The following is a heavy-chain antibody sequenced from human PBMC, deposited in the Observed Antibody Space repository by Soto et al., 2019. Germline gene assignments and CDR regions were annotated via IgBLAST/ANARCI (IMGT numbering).Heavy chain of an antibody. CDR2: IHHSGTT. CDR3: ARLGQDGYYYDRNAYYYRAFDI. CDR1: GDSISSNDW. V-gene: IGHV4-4*02. Sequence: QVQLQESGPGLVKPSGTLSLTCDVSGDSISSNDWWSWVRQPPGKGLEWIGEIHHSGTTNYNPSLESRVTISIDKSRSQFSLRLNSVTPADTAVYYCARLGQDGYYYDRNAYYYRAFDIWGQGTMVIVSS. J-gene: IGHJ3*02. D-gene: IGHD3-22*01.